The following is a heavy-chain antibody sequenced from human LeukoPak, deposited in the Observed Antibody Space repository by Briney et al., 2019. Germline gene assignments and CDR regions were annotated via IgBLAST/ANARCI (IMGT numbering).Heavy chain of an antibody. V-gene: IGHV4-34*01. CDR1: GGSFSGYY. Sequence: SETLSLTCAVYGGSFSGYYWSWIRQPPGKGLEWIGEINHSGSTNYNPSLKSRVTISVDTSKNQFSLKLSSVTAADTAVYYCARHATFEYTYDYWGQGTLVTVSS. CDR2: INHSGST. D-gene: IGHD6-6*01. CDR3: ARHATFEYTYDY. J-gene: IGHJ4*02.